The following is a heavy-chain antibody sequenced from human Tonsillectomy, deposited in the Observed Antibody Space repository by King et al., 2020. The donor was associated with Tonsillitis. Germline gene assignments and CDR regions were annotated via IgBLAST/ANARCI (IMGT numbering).Heavy chain of an antibody. D-gene: IGHD4-11*01. Sequence: VQLVESGGGVVQPGRSLRLSCAASGFTFSSYAMHWVRQAPGKGLEWVAVISYDGSNKYYADSVKGRFTISRDNSKNTLYLQMSSLRAEDTAVYYCARVSYSNREGAPTWGQGTLVTVSS. V-gene: IGHV3-30-3*01. CDR1: GFTFSSYA. CDR3: ARVSYSNREGAPT. J-gene: IGHJ4*02. CDR2: ISYDGSNK.